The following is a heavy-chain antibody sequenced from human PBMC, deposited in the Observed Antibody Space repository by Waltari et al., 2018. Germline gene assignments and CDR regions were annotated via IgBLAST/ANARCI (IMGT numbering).Heavy chain of an antibody. CDR1: GYTFTGYY. Sequence: QVQLVQSGAEVKKPGASVKVSCKASGYTFTGYYMHWVRQTPGQGLEWMGWINPNSVGTNYAQKFQGRVTMTRDTSISTAYMELSRLRSDDTAVYYCAICSGGSCLYNWFDPWGQGTLVTVSS. J-gene: IGHJ5*02. D-gene: IGHD2-15*01. CDR3: AICSGGSCLYNWFDP. CDR2: INPNSVGT. V-gene: IGHV1-2*02.